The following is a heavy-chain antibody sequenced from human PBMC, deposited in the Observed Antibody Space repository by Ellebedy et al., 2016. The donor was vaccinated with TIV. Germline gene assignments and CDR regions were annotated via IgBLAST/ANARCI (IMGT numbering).Heavy chain of an antibody. Sequence: PGGYLRLSCAASGFTFSRYWMNWVRHTPGKGLEWVAIIKQDGSERLYAESVEGRFTVSRDNAKNSLYLQMDNLRAEDTALYFCAGGTGWLIELWGQGTLVTVSS. J-gene: IGHJ4*02. D-gene: IGHD6-19*01. CDR1: GFTFSRYW. CDR2: IKQDGSER. V-gene: IGHV3-7*04. CDR3: AGGTGWLIEL.